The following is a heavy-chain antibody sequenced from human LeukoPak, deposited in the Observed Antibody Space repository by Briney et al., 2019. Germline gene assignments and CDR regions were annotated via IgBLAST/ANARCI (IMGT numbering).Heavy chain of an antibody. Sequence: SETLSLTCTVSGYSISSGYYWGWIRQPPGKGLEWIGSIYHSGSTYYNPSLKSRVTISVDTSKNQFSLKLSSVTAADTAVYYCASAGDSSGYPVGEYFQHWGQGTLVTVSS. CDR2: IYHSGST. V-gene: IGHV4-38-2*02. CDR3: ASAGDSSGYPVGEYFQH. J-gene: IGHJ1*01. D-gene: IGHD3-22*01. CDR1: GYSISSGYY.